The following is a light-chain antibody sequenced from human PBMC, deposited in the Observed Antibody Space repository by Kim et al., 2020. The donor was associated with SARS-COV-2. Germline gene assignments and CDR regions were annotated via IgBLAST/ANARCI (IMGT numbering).Light chain of an antibody. Sequence: SSELTQDPVVSVALGQTVRITCQGDSLRSYYATWYQQKPRQAPVLVMSGRNNRPSGIPDRFSGSASGNTASLTISGTQAEDEADFYCQSRDSGGKVVFGGGTKLTVL. CDR3: QSRDSGGKVV. CDR2: GRN. J-gene: IGLJ2*01. CDR1: SLRSYY. V-gene: IGLV3-19*01.